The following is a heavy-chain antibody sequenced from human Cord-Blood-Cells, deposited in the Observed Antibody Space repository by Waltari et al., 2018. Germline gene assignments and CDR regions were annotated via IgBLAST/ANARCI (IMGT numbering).Heavy chain of an antibody. J-gene: IGHJ4*02. Sequence: EVQLVESGGGLVQPGGSLKLSCAASGFTFSGSAMHWVRQASGKGLEWVGRIRSKANSSATAYAASVKGRFTISRDDSKNTAYLQMNSLKTEDTAVYYCTSAGPYIAARRDYWGQGTLVTVSS. CDR3: TSAGPYIAARRDY. CDR2: IRSKANSSAT. CDR1: GFTFSGSA. D-gene: IGHD6-6*01. V-gene: IGHV3-73*02.